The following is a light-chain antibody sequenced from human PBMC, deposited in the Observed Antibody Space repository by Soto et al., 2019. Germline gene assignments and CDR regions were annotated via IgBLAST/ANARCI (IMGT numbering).Light chain of an antibody. Sequence: EIVLTQSPGTLSLSPGERATLSCRASQSVSSTYLAWYQQKPGQAPRLLIYGASIRATGVPDRFSGSGSGTDFTITISRLEPEDFAVYYCQQYGSSPYTFGEGTKLESK. J-gene: IGKJ2*01. CDR2: GAS. V-gene: IGKV3-20*01. CDR3: QQYGSSPYT. CDR1: QSVSSTY.